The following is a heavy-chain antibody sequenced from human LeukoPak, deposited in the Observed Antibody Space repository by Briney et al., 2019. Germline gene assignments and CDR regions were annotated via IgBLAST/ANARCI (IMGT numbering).Heavy chain of an antibody. V-gene: IGHV4-39*01. CDR1: GGSIRSSYYY. CDR2: IYDSGST. Sequence: SETLSLTCTVSGGSIRSSYYYWGWIRQPPGKGLEWIGSIYDSGSTYYNPSLKSRVTISVDTSKNQFSLKLNSVTAADTAVYYCASFGEAFYYYYGMDVWGQGTTVTVSS. J-gene: IGHJ6*02. CDR3: ASFGEAFYYYYGMDV. D-gene: IGHD3-10*01.